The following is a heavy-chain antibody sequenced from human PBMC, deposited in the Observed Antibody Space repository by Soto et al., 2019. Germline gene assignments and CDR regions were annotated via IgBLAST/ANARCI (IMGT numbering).Heavy chain of an antibody. CDR1: GFSISTSGVG. CDR3: AHRRIVNSNWNEGTFDF. Sequence: QITLKESGPALVHPTQTLTLTCTLSGFSISTSGVGVGWIRQPPGQALEWLAFIYWDDDKRYNPSLRSRLTISKDTSNNQVVCTVTNLDPVDTATYYCAHRRIVNSNWNEGTFDFWGQGTLVTVSS. V-gene: IGHV2-5*02. D-gene: IGHD1-1*01. J-gene: IGHJ4*02. CDR2: IYWDDDK.